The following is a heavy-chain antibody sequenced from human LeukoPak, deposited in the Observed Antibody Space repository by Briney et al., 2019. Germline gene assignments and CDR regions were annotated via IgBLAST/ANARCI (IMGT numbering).Heavy chain of an antibody. CDR2: ISWNSGSI. D-gene: IGHD3-10*01. CDR3: AKDGNYYGSGSYYNNWFDP. J-gene: IGHJ5*02. V-gene: IGHV3-9*01. CDR1: GFTFDDYA. Sequence: GRSLRLSCAASGFTFDDYAMHWVRQAPGKGLEWVSGISWNSGSIGYADSVKGRFTISRDNAKNSLYLQMNSLRAEDTALYYCAKDGNYYGSGSYYNNWFDPWCQGTLVTVSS.